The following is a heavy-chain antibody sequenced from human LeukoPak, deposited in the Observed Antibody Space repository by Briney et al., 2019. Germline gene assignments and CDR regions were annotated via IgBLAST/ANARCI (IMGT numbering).Heavy chain of an antibody. D-gene: IGHD6-19*01. CDR3: ARAGASWFDP. V-gene: IGHV3-23*01. J-gene: IGHJ5*02. Sequence: GSLRVSCAEPRDSFRGAATSSGRHTPREGLEWVSSISASGGDTYYADSVKGRFTIYRDNSRNTLYLQLHSLRAEDTAIYYCARAGASWFDPWGQGSLVTVSS. CDR1: RDSFRGAA. CDR2: ISASGGDT.